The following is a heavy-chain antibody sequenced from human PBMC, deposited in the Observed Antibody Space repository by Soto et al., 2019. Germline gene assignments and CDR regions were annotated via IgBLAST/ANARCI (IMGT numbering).Heavy chain of an antibody. CDR3: ARDRWFAR. Sequence: QVQLQESGPGLVKPSETLFLTCTVSGGSVSSGGYYWSWIRQPPGKGLEWIAYIYDSGSTNYNPSLKSPVTISVDTYKNQFSLKLSSVTAADTAVYYCARDRWFARWGQGTLVTVSS. J-gene: IGHJ5*02. CDR1: GGSVSSGGYY. CDR2: IYDSGST. V-gene: IGHV4-61*08.